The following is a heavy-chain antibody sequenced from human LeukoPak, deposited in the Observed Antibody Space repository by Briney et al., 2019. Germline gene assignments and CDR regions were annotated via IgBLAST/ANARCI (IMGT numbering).Heavy chain of an antibody. Sequence: ASVEVSCKTSGYTFTSYGVSWVRQAPGQGLEWMGWISAYNGNTNYAQKLQGRVTMTTDTSTSTAYMELRSLRSDDTAVYYCARDEGSRDGYKATDYWGQGTLVTVSS. CDR1: GYTFTSYG. CDR3: ARDEGSRDGYKATDY. V-gene: IGHV1-18*01. CDR2: ISAYNGNT. D-gene: IGHD5-24*01. J-gene: IGHJ4*02.